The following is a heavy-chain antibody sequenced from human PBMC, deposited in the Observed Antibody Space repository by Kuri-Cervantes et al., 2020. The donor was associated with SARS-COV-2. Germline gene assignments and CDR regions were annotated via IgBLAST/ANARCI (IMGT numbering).Heavy chain of an antibody. CDR3: ARAGVGDFWSGYYGMDV. D-gene: IGHD3-3*01. V-gene: IGHV4-31*03. Sequence: SETLSLICTVSGGSISSGGYYWSWIRQHPGKGLEWIGYIYYSGSTYYNPSLKSRVTISVDTSKNQFSLKLSSVTAADTAVYYCARAGVGDFWSGYYGMDVWGQGTTVTVSS. CDR1: GGSISSGGYY. CDR2: IYYSGST. J-gene: IGHJ6*02.